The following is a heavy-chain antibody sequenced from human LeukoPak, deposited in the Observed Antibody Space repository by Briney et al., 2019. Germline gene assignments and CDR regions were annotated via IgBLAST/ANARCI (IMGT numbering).Heavy chain of an antibody. CDR3: ASYDFWSGNPDY. CDR2: IYHSGST. Sequence: SETLSLTCTVSGGSISSGDYYWSWIRQPPGKGLEWIGYIYHSGSTYYNPSLKSRVTISVDRSKNQFSLKLSSVTAADTAVYYCASYDFWSGNPDYWGQGTLVTVSS. CDR1: GGSISSGDYY. V-gene: IGHV4-30-2*01. D-gene: IGHD3-3*01. J-gene: IGHJ4*02.